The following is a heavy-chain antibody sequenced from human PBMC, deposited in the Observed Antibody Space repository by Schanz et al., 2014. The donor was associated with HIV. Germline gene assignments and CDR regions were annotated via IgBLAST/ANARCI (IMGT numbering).Heavy chain of an antibody. Sequence: QVQLQQWGAGLLKPSETLSLTCAVYGGSFSGYFWAWIRQPPGKGLEWIGEINHSGSTNYNPSLKSRVTISVDTSKNQFSLEVNSVTAADTAVYYCAREDVSNWSFDLWGRGTLVSVSS. CDR1: GGSFSGYF. J-gene: IGHJ2*01. CDR2: INHSGST. V-gene: IGHV4-34*01. CDR3: AREDVSNWSFDL. D-gene: IGHD3-10*02.